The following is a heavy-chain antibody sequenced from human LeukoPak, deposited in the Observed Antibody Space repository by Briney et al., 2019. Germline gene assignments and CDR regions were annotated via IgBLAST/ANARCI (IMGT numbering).Heavy chain of an antibody. CDR3: ATRSVVGR. Sequence: GGSLRLSCATSGFTLRSYGMSWVRQAPGKGLEWVSSISGSLDSTYYADSVKGRFTISRDNSKNTLYLEMNNLKAEDTTIYYCATRSVVGRGGQGTLVIVSS. CDR1: GFTLRSYG. D-gene: IGHD1-26*01. V-gene: IGHV3-23*01. J-gene: IGHJ4*02. CDR2: ISGSLDST.